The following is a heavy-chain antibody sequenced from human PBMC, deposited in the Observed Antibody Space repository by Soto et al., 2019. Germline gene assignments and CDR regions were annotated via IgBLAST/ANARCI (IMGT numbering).Heavy chain of an antibody. CDR3: ARVARGYSYGAHGKFDY. Sequence: GASVKVSCKASGYTFTSYGISWVRQAPGQGLEWMGWISAYNGNTKYAQKFQGRVTITRDTSASTAYMELSSLRSEDTAVYYCARVARGYSYGAHGKFDYWGQGTLVTVSS. CDR1: GYTFTSYG. CDR2: ISAYNGNT. D-gene: IGHD5-18*01. V-gene: IGHV1-18*01. J-gene: IGHJ4*02.